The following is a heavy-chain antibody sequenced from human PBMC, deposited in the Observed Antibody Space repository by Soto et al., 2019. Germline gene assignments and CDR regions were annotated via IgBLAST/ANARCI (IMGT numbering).Heavy chain of an antibody. Sequence: EVQLVESGGGLVQPGGSLRLSCAASGISFRGTWMSWVRQAPGKGLQWVANINQDGSTQYYGDSVRGRFTISRDNADNSLSLHMNSLTADDTAVYYCATEDWFRFDYWGQGTLVTVSS. CDR3: ATEDWFRFDY. V-gene: IGHV3-7*01. D-gene: IGHD3-9*01. J-gene: IGHJ4*02. CDR2: INQDGSTQ. CDR1: GISFRGTW.